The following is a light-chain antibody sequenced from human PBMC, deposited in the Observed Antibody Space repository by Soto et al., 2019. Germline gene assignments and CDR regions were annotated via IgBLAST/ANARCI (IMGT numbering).Light chain of an antibody. CDR1: TSDISTYNR. V-gene: IGLV2-14*01. CDR2: DVS. Sequence: QSALTQPASVSGSPGQSITISCSGTTSDISTYNRVSWYQQRPGKAPKFMIYDVSDRPSGVSNRFSGSKSGNTASLTISGLQAEDEADYYCSSYTSSGTVVFGGGTKLTVL. J-gene: IGLJ2*01. CDR3: SSYTSSGTVV.